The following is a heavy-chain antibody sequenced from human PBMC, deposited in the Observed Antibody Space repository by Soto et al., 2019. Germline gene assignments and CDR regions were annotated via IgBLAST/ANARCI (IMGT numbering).Heavy chain of an antibody. CDR2: ISGSGGRT. Sequence: RLSCAASGFTFSSYSMNWVRQTPGKGLEWVSGISGSGGRTYYADSVKGRFTISRDNSNNTLSLQMHILRVGDTAVYFCAKGGYYSLFDIWGQGTMVTVSS. D-gene: IGHD3-16*01. J-gene: IGHJ3*02. CDR1: GFTFSSYS. V-gene: IGHV3-23*01. CDR3: AKGGYYSLFDI.